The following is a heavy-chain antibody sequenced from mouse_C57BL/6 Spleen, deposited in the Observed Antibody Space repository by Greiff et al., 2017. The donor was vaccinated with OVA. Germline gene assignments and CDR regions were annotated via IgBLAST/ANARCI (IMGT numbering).Heavy chain of an antibody. J-gene: IGHJ3*01. CDR3: ASGGQLRAWFAY. D-gene: IGHD3-2*02. CDR1: GYTFTSYW. V-gene: IGHV1-59*01. CDR2: IDPSDSYT. Sequence: VQLQQPGAELVRPGTSVKLSCKASGYTFTSYWMHWVKQRPGQGLEWIGVIDPSDSYTNYNQKFKGKATLTVDTSSSTAYMQLSSLTSEDSAVYYCASGGQLRAWFAYWGQGTLVTVSA.